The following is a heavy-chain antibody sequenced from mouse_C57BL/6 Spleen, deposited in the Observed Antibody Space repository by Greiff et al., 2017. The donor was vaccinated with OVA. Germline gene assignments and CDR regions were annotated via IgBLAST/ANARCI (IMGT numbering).Heavy chain of an antibody. CDR2: IRSKSNNYAT. V-gene: IGHV10-1*01. CDR3: VTGSSLYAMDY. J-gene: IGHJ4*01. D-gene: IGHD1-1*01. CDR1: GFSFNTYA. Sequence: VQLVESGGGLVQPKGSLKLSCAASGFSFNTYAMNWVRQAPGKGLEWVARIRSKSNNYATYYADSVKDRFTISRDDSESMLYLQMNNLKTEDTAMYYCVTGSSLYAMDYWGQGTSVTVSS.